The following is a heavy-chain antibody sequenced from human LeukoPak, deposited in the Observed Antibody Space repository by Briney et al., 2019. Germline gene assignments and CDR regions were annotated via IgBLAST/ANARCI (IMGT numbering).Heavy chain of an antibody. CDR2: INEDGSVQ. J-gene: IGHJ4*02. CDR1: GFIISDYW. V-gene: IGHV3-7*01. Sequence: GGSLRLSSAASGFIISDYWMNWVRQVPGKGLEWVANINEDGSVQDYVDSVRGRFTISRDNAKNSVYLQMNSLRVEDTAVYYCASRESSMARSHWGQGTLATVSS. CDR3: ASRESSMARSH. D-gene: IGHD3-10*01.